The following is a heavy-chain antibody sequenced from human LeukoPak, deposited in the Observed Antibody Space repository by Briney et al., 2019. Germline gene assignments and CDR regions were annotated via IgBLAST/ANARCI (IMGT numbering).Heavy chain of an antibody. CDR1: GYTFTSYG. D-gene: IGHD3-10*01. V-gene: IGHV1-18*01. J-gene: IGHJ6*03. CDR3: ARVPVLCRLLMVRGVPVECPPGYYMDV. Sequence: GASVKVSCKASGYTFTSYGISWVRQAPGQGLEWMGWISAYNGNTNYAQKLQGRVTMTTDTSTSTAYMELRSLRSDDTAVYYCARVPVLCRLLMVRGVPVECPPGYYMDVWGKGTTVTVSS. CDR2: ISAYNGNT.